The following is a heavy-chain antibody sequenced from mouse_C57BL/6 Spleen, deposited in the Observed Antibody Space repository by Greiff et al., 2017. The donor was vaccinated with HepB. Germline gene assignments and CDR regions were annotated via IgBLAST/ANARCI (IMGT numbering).Heavy chain of an antibody. CDR3: AGSTKDWYFDV. V-gene: IGHV1-69*01. CDR1: GYTFTSYW. J-gene: IGHJ1*03. CDR2: IDPSDSYT. Sequence: QVQLQQPGAELVMPGASVKLSCKASGYTFTSYWMHWVKQRPGQGLEWIGEIDPSDSYTNYNQKFKGKSTLTVDKSSSTAYMQLSSLTSEDSAVYYCAGSTKDWYFDVWGTGTTVTVSS. D-gene: IGHD2-1*01.